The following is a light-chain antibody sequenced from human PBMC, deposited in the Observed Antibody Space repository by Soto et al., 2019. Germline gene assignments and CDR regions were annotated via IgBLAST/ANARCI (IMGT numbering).Light chain of an antibody. CDR2: DVS. V-gene: IGLV2-14*01. J-gene: IGLJ2*01. Sequence: QSALTQPASVSGSPGQSITISCTGTSSDVGGYNYVSWYQQHPGKAPKLMIYDVSNRPSGVSNPFSGSKSGNTASLTISGLQAEDEADYYCSSHSSSSTLVVFGGGTKLTVL. CDR3: SSHSSSSTLVV. CDR1: SSDVGGYNY.